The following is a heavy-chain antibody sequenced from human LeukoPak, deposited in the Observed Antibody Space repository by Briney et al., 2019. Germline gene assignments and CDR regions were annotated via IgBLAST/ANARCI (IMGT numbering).Heavy chain of an antibody. CDR2: INQDGSEI. CDR1: GFIFSTYW. J-gene: IGHJ4*02. CDR3: ARRGTSSSWAHFDY. D-gene: IGHD6-13*01. Sequence: GGSLRFSCAASGFIFSTYWLTWVRQAPGKGLEWVANINQDGSEIYYVDSVQGRFTISRDNVKNSLYLQMNSLGAEDTAVYYCARRGTSSSWAHFDYWGQGALVTVSS. V-gene: IGHV3-7*05.